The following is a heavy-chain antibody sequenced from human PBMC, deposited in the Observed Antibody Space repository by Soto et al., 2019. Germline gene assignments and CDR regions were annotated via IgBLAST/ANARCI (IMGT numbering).Heavy chain of an antibody. CDR1: GFTFSDYY. CDR2: ISSSGSTI. V-gene: IGHV3-11*01. D-gene: IGHD2-2*01. Sequence: GGSLRLSCAASGFTFSDYYMSWIRQAPGKGLEWVSYISSSGSTIYYADSVKGRFTISRDNAKNSLYLQMNSLRAEDTAVYYCASSLLHIVVVPAASMDGMAVWGQGTTVTVSS. J-gene: IGHJ6*02. CDR3: ASSLLHIVVVPAASMDGMAV.